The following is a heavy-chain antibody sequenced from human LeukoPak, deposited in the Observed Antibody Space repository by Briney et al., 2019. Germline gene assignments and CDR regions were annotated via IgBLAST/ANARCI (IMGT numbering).Heavy chain of an antibody. CDR1: GFTFDDYT. CDR3: AKDMGYSSSCFDY. CDR2: ISWDGGST. D-gene: IGHD6-6*01. J-gene: IGHJ4*02. Sequence: GGSLRLSCAASGFTFDDYTMHWVRQAPGKGLEWVSLISWDGGSTYYADSVKGRFTISRDNSKNSLYLQMNSLRTEDTALYYCAKDMGYSSSCFDYWRRGTLLTVCS. V-gene: IGHV3-43*01.